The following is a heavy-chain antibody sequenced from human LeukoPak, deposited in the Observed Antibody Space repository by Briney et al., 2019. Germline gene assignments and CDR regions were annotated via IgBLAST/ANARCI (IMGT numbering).Heavy chain of an antibody. J-gene: IGHJ5*02. CDR3: AREGSSSSYNWFDP. CDR1: GGSISSCY. Sequence: SETLSLTCTVSGGSISSCYWSWIRQPPGKGLEWIGYIYTSGSTNYNPSLKSRVTISVDTSKNQFSLKLSSVTAADTAVYYCAREGSSSSYNWFDPWGQGTLVTVSS. D-gene: IGHD6-13*01. V-gene: IGHV4-4*09. CDR2: IYTSGST.